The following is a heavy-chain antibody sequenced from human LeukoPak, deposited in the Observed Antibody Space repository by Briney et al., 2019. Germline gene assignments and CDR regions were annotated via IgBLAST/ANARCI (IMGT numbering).Heavy chain of an antibody. D-gene: IGHD6-13*01. CDR2: INHSGST. CDR1: GGSFSGYY. J-gene: IGHJ6*03. CDR3: ARVIAEGVAAAGDYYYYYVDV. Sequence: PSETLSLTCAVYGGSFSGYYWSWIRQPPGKGLEWIGEINHSGSTNYNPSLKSRVTISVDTSKNQFSLKLSSVTAADTAVYYCARVIAEGVAAAGDYYYYYVDVWGKGTTVTVSS. V-gene: IGHV4-34*01.